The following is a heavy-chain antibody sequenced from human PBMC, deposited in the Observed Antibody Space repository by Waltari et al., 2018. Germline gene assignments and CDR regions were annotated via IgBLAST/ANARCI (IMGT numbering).Heavy chain of an antibody. CDR1: GFTFSSFW. Sequence: EGQLVESGGGLVQPGGSLKLSCAASGFTFSSFWMHWVRHVPGQGLVWVSRINSDGSDTSYADSVRGRFTVSRDNAKNMAYLQMNSLRAEDTAIYYCTRDSPSWIWGQGTMVSVSS. J-gene: IGHJ3*02. CDR3: TRDSPSWI. V-gene: IGHV3-74*01. CDR2: INSDGSDT.